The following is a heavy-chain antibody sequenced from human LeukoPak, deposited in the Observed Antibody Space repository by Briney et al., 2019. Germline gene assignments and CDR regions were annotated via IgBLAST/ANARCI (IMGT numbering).Heavy chain of an antibody. CDR1: GFTFTTYS. Sequence: PGGSLRLSCEASGFTFTTYSMTWVRQAPGKGLEWVSIISSGSSAIFSADALKGRFTISRDDAKNLLYLDMNSLRAEDTAVYYCAKDAFRNLRGVPAAMGDHFDYWGQGTLVTVSS. J-gene: IGHJ4*02. CDR3: AKDAFRNLRGVPAAMGDHFDY. D-gene: IGHD2-2*01. V-gene: IGHV3-21*04. CDR2: ISSGSSAI.